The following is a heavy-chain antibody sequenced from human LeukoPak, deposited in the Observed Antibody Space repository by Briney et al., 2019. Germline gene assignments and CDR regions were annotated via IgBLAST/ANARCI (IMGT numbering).Heavy chain of an antibody. D-gene: IGHD1-26*01. J-gene: IGHJ4*02. CDR1: GYTFTSYS. CDR3: ARGYALYSGRYIDFDY. Sequence: ASVKVSCKASGYTFTSYSINWVRQAPGQGLEWMGWISAYNGNTKYAQKVQGRVTMTTDTSISTAYMELSRLRSDDTAVYYCARGYALYSGRYIDFDYWGQGTLVTVSS. CDR2: ISAYNGNT. V-gene: IGHV1-18*01.